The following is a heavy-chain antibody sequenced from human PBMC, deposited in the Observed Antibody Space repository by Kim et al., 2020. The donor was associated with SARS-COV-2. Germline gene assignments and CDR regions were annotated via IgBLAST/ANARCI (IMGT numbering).Heavy chain of an antibody. V-gene: IGHV3-30*07. Sequence: NKYNGDSVKGRFTISRDNSKNTLYLQMNSLRTEDTAIYYCARSGSGAAFDYWCQGTLVTVSS. CDR2: NK. CDR3: ARSGSGAAFDY. D-gene: IGHD3-10*01. J-gene: IGHJ4*02.